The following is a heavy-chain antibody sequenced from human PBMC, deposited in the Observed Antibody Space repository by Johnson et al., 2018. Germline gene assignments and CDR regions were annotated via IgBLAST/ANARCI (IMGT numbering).Heavy chain of an antibody. V-gene: IGHV3-15*07. CDR1: GGSISSSSYY. Sequence: VQLQESGPGLVKPSEPLSLTCTVSGGSISSSSYYWGWIRQPPGKGLEWVGRIKSKTDGGTTDYAAPGKGRFTISRDDSKNTLYLQMNSLKTEDTAVYYCTTDKVGDDYYYYYMDVWGKGTTVTVSS. D-gene: IGHD1-26*01. CDR2: IKSKTDGGTT. CDR3: TTDKVGDDYYYYYMDV. J-gene: IGHJ6*03.